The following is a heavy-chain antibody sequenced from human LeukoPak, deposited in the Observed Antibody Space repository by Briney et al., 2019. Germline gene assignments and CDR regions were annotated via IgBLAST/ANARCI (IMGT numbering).Heavy chain of an antibody. D-gene: IGHD3-3*01. CDR2: IYYSGST. Sequence: SETLSLTCTVSGGSLSSYYWSWIRQPPGKGLEWIGYIYYSGSTNYNPSLKSRVTISVDTSKNQFSLKLSSVTAADTAVYYCARVRFLEWLSDQDDAFDIWGQGTMVTVSS. CDR1: GGSLSSYY. V-gene: IGHV4-59*01. CDR3: ARVRFLEWLSDQDDAFDI. J-gene: IGHJ3*02.